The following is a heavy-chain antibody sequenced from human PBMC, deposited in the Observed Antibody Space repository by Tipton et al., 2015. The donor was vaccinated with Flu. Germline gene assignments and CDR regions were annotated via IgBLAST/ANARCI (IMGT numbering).Heavy chain of an antibody. Sequence: SLRLSCAASGFTFSSYSMNWVRQAPGKGLEWVSSISSSSSYIYYADSVKGRFTISRDNAKNSLYLQMNSLRAEDTAVYYCARDGSSTSFDAFDIWGQGTMVTVSS. V-gene: IGHV3-21*01. D-gene: IGHD2-2*01. CDR2: ISSSSSYI. J-gene: IGHJ3*02. CDR1: GFTFSSYS. CDR3: ARDGSSTSFDAFDI.